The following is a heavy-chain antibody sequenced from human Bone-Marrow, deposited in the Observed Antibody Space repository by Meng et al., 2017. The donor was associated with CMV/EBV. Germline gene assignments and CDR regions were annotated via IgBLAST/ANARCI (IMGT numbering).Heavy chain of an antibody. V-gene: IGHV3-30*02. CDR2: IRYDGSNK. Sequence: GGSLRLSCAASGFTFSDYYMSWIRQAPGKGLEWVAFIRYDGSNKYYADSVKGRFTISRDNSKNSLYLQMNSLRTEDTALYYCAKDIGCSSTSCYHGMDVWGQGTTVPVSS. D-gene: IGHD2-2*01. J-gene: IGHJ6*02. CDR3: AKDIGCSSTSCYHGMDV. CDR1: GFTFSDYY.